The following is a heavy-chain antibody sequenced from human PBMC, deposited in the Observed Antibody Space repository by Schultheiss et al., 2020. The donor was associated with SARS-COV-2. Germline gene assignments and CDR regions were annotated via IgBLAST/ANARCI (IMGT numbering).Heavy chain of an antibody. V-gene: IGHV1-2*02. CDR1: GYTFTSYY. CDR3: ARDSYWLRYFDY. J-gene: IGHJ4*02. Sequence: GGSLRLSCKASGYTFTSYYMHWVRQAPGQGLEWMGVINPNSGGTNYAQKFQGRVTMTRDTSISTAYMELSRLRSDDTAVYYCARDSYWLRYFDYWGQGTLVTVSS. CDR2: INPNSGGT. D-gene: IGHD2-15*01.